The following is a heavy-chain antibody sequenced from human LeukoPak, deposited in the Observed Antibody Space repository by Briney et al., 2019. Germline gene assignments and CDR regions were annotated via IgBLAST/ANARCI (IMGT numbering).Heavy chain of an antibody. CDR1: GYTFTGYY. D-gene: IGHD1-26*01. V-gene: IGHV1-2*02. J-gene: IGHJ4*02. CDR3: ARDTTDY. CDR2: INPNSGGT. Sequence: ASVKVSCKASGYTFTGYYIYWVRQAPGQGLEWMGWINPNSGGTNYAQKFQGRVTMTRDTSVSTVYMELSRLRSDDTAVYYCARDTTDYWGQGTLVTVSS.